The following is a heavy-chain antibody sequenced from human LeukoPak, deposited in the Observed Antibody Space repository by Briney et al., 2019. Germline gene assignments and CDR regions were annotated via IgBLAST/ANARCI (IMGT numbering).Heavy chain of an antibody. D-gene: IGHD3-3*01. Sequence: PGGSLRLSCAASGFTVRSSYMSWVRQAPGKGLEWVSVIYSGGTTYYADSVKGRFTISRDNSRNTLYLQMNSLSAEDTAVYYCARVFGVVILGGWFDPWGQGTLVTVSS. CDR2: IYSGGTT. J-gene: IGHJ5*02. V-gene: IGHV3-66*01. CDR3: ARVFGVVILGGWFDP. CDR1: GFTVRSSY.